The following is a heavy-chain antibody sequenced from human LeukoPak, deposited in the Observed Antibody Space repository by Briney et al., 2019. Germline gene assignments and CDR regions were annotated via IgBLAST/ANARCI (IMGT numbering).Heavy chain of an antibody. CDR2: ISGSGGST. CDR1: GFTFSSYA. Sequence: GGSLRLSCAASGFTFSSYAMSWVRQAPGKGLEWVSAISGSGGSTYYADSVKGRFTISRDNSKHTLYLQMNSLRAEDTAVYYCGKDLSSSSSVVVVAAKHDYWGQGTLVTVSS. CDR3: GKDLSSSSSVVVVAAKHDY. J-gene: IGHJ4*02. V-gene: IGHV3-23*01. D-gene: IGHD2-15*01.